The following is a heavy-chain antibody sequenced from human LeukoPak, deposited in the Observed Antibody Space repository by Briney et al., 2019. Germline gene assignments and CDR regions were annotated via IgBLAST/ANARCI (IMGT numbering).Heavy chain of an antibody. Sequence: PSETLSLTCAVYGGSFSGYYWSWIRQPPGKGLEWIGEINHSGSTNYNPSLKSRVTISVDTSKNQFSLKLSSVTAADTAVYYCARAPLSLPGIAVAGTDYFDYWGQGTLVTVSS. CDR1: GGSFSGYY. V-gene: IGHV4-34*01. CDR3: ARAPLSLPGIAVAGTDYFDY. J-gene: IGHJ4*02. CDR2: INHSGST. D-gene: IGHD6-19*01.